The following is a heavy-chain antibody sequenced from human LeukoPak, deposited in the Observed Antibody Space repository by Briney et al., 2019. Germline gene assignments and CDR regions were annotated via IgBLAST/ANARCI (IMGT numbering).Heavy chain of an antibody. CDR3: ARAWGGSGSYPFDY. Sequence: ASVKVSCKASGYTFTGYYMHWVRQAPGQGLEWMGWINPNSGGTNYAQKFQGRATMTRDTSISTAYMELSRLRSDDTAVYYCARAWGGSGSYPFDYWGQGTLVTVSS. CDR2: INPNSGGT. J-gene: IGHJ4*02. V-gene: IGHV1-2*02. D-gene: IGHD3-10*01. CDR1: GYTFTGYY.